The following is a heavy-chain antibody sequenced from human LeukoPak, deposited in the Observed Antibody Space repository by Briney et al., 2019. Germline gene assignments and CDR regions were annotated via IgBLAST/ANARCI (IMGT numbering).Heavy chain of an antibody. CDR2: INAGNGKT. J-gene: IGHJ4*02. CDR1: GYIFTDYA. Sequence: GASVKVSCKASGYIFTDYAIQWVRQAPGQGLEWMGWINAGNGKTKYSQKFQGRVTITRDTSASTAYMELSGLRSDDTAVYYCARGRWTYYDFWSGYYFGDYWGQGTLVTVSS. D-gene: IGHD3-3*01. CDR3: ARGRWTYYDFWSGYYFGDY. V-gene: IGHV1-3*01.